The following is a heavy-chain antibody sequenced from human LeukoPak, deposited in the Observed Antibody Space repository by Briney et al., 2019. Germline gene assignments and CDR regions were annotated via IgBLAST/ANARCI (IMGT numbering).Heavy chain of an antibody. CDR3: ARGPGGLSNFDY. CDR2: IYTSGST. J-gene: IGHJ4*02. CDR1: GGSISSSSYY. Sequence: PSETLSLTCTVSGGSISSSSYYWGWIRQPAGKGLEWIGRIYTSGSTNYNPSLKSRVTMSVDTSKNQFSLKLSSVTAADTAVYYCARGPGGLSNFDYWGQGTLVTVSS. V-gene: IGHV4-61*02. D-gene: IGHD3-16*02.